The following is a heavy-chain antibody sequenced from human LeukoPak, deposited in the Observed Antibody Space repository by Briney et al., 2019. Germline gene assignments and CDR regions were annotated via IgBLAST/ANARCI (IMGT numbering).Heavy chain of an antibody. CDR3: TRGSSGRRDN. CDR2: MNPNSGNT. J-gene: IGHJ4*02. Sequence: WASVKVSCKASGYTFTSCDFNWVRQATGQGLEWMGWMNPNSGNTGYGQSFQGRITMTRDISIGTAYMELSNLTSEDTAIYYCTRGSSGRRDNWGQGTLVTVSA. D-gene: IGHD6-19*01. CDR1: GYTFTSCD. V-gene: IGHV1-8*01.